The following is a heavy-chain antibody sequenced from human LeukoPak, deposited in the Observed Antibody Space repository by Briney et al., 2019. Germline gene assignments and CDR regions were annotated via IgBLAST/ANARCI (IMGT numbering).Heavy chain of an antibody. D-gene: IGHD1-26*01. CDR1: GGSLSGYS. V-gene: IGHV4-34*01. CDR3: ASLYVGSTHLDF. J-gene: IGHJ4*02. Sequence: SETLSLTCAVYGGSLSGYSWSWFRQPPGKGLEWIGGIYYSGTTYYNPSLRSRVTISIDTSNSQFALKLYSVTAADTAVYYCASLYVGSTHLDFWGQGTLVTVSS. CDR2: IYYSGTT.